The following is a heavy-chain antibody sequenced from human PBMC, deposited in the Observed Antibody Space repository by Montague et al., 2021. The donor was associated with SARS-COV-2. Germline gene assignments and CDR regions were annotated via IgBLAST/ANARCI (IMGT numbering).Heavy chain of an antibody. CDR2: ISGSGSKT. CDR3: ARVQGGYGTFDI. Sequence: SLRLSCAASGFIFSDYYMTWIRQAPGKGLEWVSHISGSGSKTYYAESVKGRFTISRDTANNSVYLQMKFLGAEDTAVYYCARVQGGYGTFDIWGQGTMVTVSS. CDR1: GFIFSDYY. J-gene: IGHJ3*02. V-gene: IGHV3-11*01. D-gene: IGHD5-12*01.